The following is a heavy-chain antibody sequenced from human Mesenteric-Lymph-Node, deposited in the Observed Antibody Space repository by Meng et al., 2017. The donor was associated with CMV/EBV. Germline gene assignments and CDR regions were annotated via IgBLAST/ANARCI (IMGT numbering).Heavy chain of an antibody. J-gene: IGHJ4*02. CDR1: GYTYTSFD. CDR2: MNPNSGNT. D-gene: IGHD6-19*01. V-gene: IGHV1-8*02. Sequence: QEQLVQSGAEAKKPGASVKVSCKASGYTYTSFDINLVRQATGQGPEWMGWMNPNSGNTGYAQKFQGRVTLTRDTSISTAYMGLSSLRSEDTAVYYCARGPSYSSGFPDCWGQGTLVTVSS. CDR3: ARGPSYSSGFPDC.